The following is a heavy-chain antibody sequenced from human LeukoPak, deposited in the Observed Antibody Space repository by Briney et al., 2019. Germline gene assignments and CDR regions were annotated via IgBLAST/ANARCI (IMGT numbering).Heavy chain of an antibody. Sequence: ASVTVSCKASGYTFTSYDINWVRQATGQGLEWMGWMNPNSGNTGYAQKFQGRVTITRNTSISTAYLELSSRRAEDTVVYYCARGGPRHYWGQGTLVTVSS. CDR3: ARGGPRHY. CDR2: MNPNSGNT. CDR1: GYTFTSYD. V-gene: IGHV1-8*03. J-gene: IGHJ4*02.